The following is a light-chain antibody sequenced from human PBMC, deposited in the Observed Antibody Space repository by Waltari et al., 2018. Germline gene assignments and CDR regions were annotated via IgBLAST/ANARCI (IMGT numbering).Light chain of an antibody. Sequence: QSVLTQPPSVSAAPGQRVTISCSGSGSNIGSNYVSWYQHFPGTAPKLLIYNNNQRPSGIPDRFSGSTPDTSATLAITGLQTGDEADYHCGVWDSSLSSVVFGGGTKLTVL. CDR2: NNN. CDR1: GSNIGSNY. V-gene: IGLV1-51*01. CDR3: GVWDSSLSSVV. J-gene: IGLJ2*01.